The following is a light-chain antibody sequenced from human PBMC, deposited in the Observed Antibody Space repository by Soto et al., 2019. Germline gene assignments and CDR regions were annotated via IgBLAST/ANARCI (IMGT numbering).Light chain of an antibody. V-gene: IGLV2-14*03. CDR2: KVS. CDR3: MSYIDSTSTHWV. J-gene: IGLJ3*02. Sequence: QSALTQPASVSGSPGQSITISCTGTSSDVGHPYNYVSWYQQHPGKAPKLLIFKVSNRPSGISGRFSGSKSGNTASLTISGLQAEDEADYYCMSYIDSTSTHWVLGGGTKVTVV. CDR1: SSDVGHPYNY.